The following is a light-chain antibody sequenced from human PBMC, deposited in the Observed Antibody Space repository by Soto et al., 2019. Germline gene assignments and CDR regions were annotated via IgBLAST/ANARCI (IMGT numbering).Light chain of an antibody. Sequence: DIQMIQSPSSLSASVGDRVTITCRASQDISNSLAWYQQKPGKVPKLLIYGASTLQSGVPSRFSGSGSGTDFTLTISSLQPEDVATYYCQKYNSAPLTFGQGARVEIK. CDR1: QDISNS. V-gene: IGKV1-27*01. CDR3: QKYNSAPLT. CDR2: GAS. J-gene: IGKJ1*01.